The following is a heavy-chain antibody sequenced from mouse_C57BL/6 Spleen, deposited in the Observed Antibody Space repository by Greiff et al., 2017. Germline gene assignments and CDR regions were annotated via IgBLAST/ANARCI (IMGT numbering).Heavy chain of an antibody. CDR2: IYPRSGNT. J-gene: IGHJ3*01. D-gene: IGHD1-1*01. CDR1: GYTFTSYG. V-gene: IGHV1-81*01. Sequence: VQLQQSGAELARPGASVKLSCKASGYTFTSYGISWVKQRTGQGLEWIGEIYPRSGNTYYNEKFKGKATLTADKSSSTAYMELRSLTSEGAAVDFCARGGRGSSYEAWFAYWGQGTLVTVSA. CDR3: ARGGRGSSYEAWFAY.